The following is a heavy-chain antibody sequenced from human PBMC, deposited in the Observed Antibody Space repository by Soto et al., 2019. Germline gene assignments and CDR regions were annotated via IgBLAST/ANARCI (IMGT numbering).Heavy chain of an antibody. V-gene: IGHV1-69*02. CDR3: ARGAGLSLDWLLSHPGYYMDV. CDR2: IIPILGIA. CDR1: GGTFSSYT. J-gene: IGHJ6*03. Sequence: QVQLVQSGAEVKKPGSSVKVSCKASGGTFSSYTISWVRQAPGQGHEWMGRIIPILGIANYAQKFQGRVTITADKSTSTAYMELSSLRSEDTAVYYCARGAGLSLDWLLSHPGYYMDVWGKGTTVTVSS. D-gene: IGHD3-3*01.